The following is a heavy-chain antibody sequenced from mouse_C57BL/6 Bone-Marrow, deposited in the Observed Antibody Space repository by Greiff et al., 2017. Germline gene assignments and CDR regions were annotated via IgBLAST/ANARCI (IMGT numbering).Heavy chain of an antibody. Sequence: VQLQQSGAELVKPGASVKMSCKASGYTFTSYWITWVKQRPGQGLEWIGDIYPTSGRTNYNEKFKSKAILTVDTSSSTAYMQLSSLTSEDSAVFYCARAGPLGRGVDYGGRGTTLTVTS. CDR2: IYPTSGRT. V-gene: IGHV1-55*01. CDR3: ARAGPLGRGVDY. D-gene: IGHD4-1*01. CDR1: GYTFTSYW. J-gene: IGHJ2*01.